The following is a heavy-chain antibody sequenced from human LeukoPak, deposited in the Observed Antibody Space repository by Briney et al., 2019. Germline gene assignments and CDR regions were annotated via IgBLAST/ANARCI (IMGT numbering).Heavy chain of an antibody. V-gene: IGHV3-7*01. D-gene: IGHD3-3*01. CDR2: IKQDGSEK. J-gene: IGHJ6*02. CDR3: ARDVPYYDFWSGYYWRSNGMDV. Sequence: GGSLRLSCAASGFTFSSYWMHWVRQAPGKGLEWVANIKQDGSEKYYVDSVKGRFTISRDNAKNSLYLQMNSLRAEDTAVYYCARDVPYYDFWSGYYWRSNGMDVWGQGTTVTVSS. CDR1: GFTFSSYW.